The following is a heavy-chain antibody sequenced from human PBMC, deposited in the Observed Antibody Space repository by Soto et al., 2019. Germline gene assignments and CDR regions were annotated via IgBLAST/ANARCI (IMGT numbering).Heavy chain of an antibody. CDR2: IYSDGST. V-gene: IGHV3-53*01. CDR1: GFTVSDNY. D-gene: IGHD6-19*01. CDR3: ARDIAVAGGWFDP. J-gene: IGHJ5*02. Sequence: EVQLVESGGGLIQPGGSLRLSCAASGFTVSDNYMNWVRQAPGKGLEWVSIIYSDGSTSYADSVKGRFTISRDNSKNTLNLQMNSLRVEDTAVYYWARDIAVAGGWFDPWGQGTLVTVSS.